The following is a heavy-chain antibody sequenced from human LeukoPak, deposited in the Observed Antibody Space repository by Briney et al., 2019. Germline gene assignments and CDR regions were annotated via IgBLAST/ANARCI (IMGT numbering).Heavy chain of an antibody. CDR1: GGSISSSSYY. J-gene: IGHJ1*01. D-gene: IGHD6-13*01. CDR2: IYYSGST. CDR3: ARVTGSSWSLGYFQH. Sequence: SETLSLTCTVSGGSISSSSYYWGWIRQPPGKGLEWIGSIYYSGSTYYNPSLKSRVTISVDTSKNQFSLKLSSVTAADTAVYYCARVTGSSWSLGYFQHWGQGTLVTVSS. V-gene: IGHV4-39*07.